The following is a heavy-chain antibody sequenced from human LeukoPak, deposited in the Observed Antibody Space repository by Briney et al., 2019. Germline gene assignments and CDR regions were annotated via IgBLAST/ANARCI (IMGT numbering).Heavy chain of an antibody. CDR3: ARATYYYDSSGYYSGYYYYYMDV. CDR2: IYYSGST. V-gene: IGHV4-59*01. CDR1: GGSISSYY. J-gene: IGHJ6*03. Sequence: SETLSLTCNFSGGSISSYYWSWIRQPPGKGLEWIGYIYYSGSTNYNPSLKSRVTISVDTSKNQFSLKLSSVTAADTAVYYCARATYYYDSSGYYSGYYYYYMDVWGKGTTVTVSS. D-gene: IGHD3-22*01.